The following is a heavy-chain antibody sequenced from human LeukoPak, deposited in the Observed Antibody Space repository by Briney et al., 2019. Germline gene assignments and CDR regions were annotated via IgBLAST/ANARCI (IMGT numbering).Heavy chain of an antibody. J-gene: IGHJ4*02. V-gene: IGHV1-69*06. Sequence: GSSVKVSCKASGGTFSSYAISWVRQAPGQGLEWMGGIIPIFGTAIYAQKFQGRVTMTEDTSTDTAYMELSSLRSEDTAVYYCATVQQAGYDILTGPRGGIIYFDYWGQGTLVTVSS. CDR1: GGTFSSYA. CDR3: ATVQQAGYDILTGPRGGIIYFDY. D-gene: IGHD3-9*01. CDR2: IIPIFGTA.